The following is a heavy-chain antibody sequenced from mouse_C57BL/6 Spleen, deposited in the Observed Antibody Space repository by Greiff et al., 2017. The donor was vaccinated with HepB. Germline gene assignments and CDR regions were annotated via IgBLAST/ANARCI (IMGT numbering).Heavy chain of an antibody. CDR3: ARWGYYYGRYVGY. J-gene: IGHJ2*01. Sequence: QVQLQQPGAELVMPGASVKLSCKASGYTFTSYWMHWVKQRPGQGLEWIGEIDPSDSYTNYNQKFKGKSTLTVDKSSSTAYMQLSSLTSEDSAVYYCARWGYYYGRYVGYWGQGTTLTVSS. CDR1: GYTFTSYW. D-gene: IGHD1-1*01. CDR2: IDPSDSYT. V-gene: IGHV1-69*01.